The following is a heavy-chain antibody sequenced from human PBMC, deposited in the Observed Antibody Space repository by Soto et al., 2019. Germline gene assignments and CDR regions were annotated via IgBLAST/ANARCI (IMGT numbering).Heavy chain of an antibody. Sequence: PSETLSLTCAVYGGSFSGYYCSWIRQPPGKGLEWIGEINHSGSTNYNPSLKSRVTISVDTSKNQFSLKLSSVTAADTAVYYCARDVRGESSGWYRYYYYGMDVWGQGTTVTVSS. V-gene: IGHV4-34*01. J-gene: IGHJ6*02. D-gene: IGHD6-19*01. CDR1: GGSFSGYY. CDR3: ARDVRGESSGWYRYYYYGMDV. CDR2: INHSGST.